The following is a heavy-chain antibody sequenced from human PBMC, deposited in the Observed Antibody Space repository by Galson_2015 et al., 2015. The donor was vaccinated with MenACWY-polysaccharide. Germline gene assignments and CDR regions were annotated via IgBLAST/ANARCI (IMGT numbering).Heavy chain of an antibody. CDR1: GFTFSSYW. J-gene: IGHJ3*02. Sequence: SLRLSCAASGFTFSSYWMSWVRQAPGKGLEWVANIKEDGSDRYYVDSVKGRFTISRDNAKNSLYLQMNSLRAEDAAVYFCARDRGYLALDIWGQGTMVTVSS. CDR2: IKEDGSDR. D-gene: IGHD6-13*01. CDR3: ARDRGYLALDI. V-gene: IGHV3-7*01.